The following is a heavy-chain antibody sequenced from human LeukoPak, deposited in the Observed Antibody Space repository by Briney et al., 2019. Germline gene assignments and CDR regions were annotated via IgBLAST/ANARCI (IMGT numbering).Heavy chain of an antibody. CDR1: GVSMNSHY. V-gene: IGHV4-4*09. CDR3: VMSPNQDFYDY. CDR2: ISGSGST. Sequence: SETLSLTCSVSGVSMNSHYLNWIRQPPGKELEWIGFISGSGSTNYNPSLMSRVTMSLETSKRQFSLKLRSVTAADTAVYYCVMSPNQDFYDYWGQGTLVIVSS. J-gene: IGHJ4*02.